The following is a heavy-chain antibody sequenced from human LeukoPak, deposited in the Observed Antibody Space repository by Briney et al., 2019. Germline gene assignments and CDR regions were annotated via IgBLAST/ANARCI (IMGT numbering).Heavy chain of an antibody. CDR2: IIPILGIA. CDR1: GGTFSSYA. J-gene: IGHJ3*02. V-gene: IGHV1-69*04. Sequence: SVKVSCKASGGTFSSYAISWVRQAPGQGLEWMGRIIPILGIANYAQKFQGRVTITADKSTSTAYMELSSLRSEDTAVYYCARPRWELLEDDAFDIWGQGTMVTVSS. D-gene: IGHD1-26*01. CDR3: ARPRWELLEDDAFDI.